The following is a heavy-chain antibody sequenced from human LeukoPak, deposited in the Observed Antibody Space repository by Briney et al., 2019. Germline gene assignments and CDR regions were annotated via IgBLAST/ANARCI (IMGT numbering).Heavy chain of an antibody. Sequence: GGSLRLSCAASGFTFSSYSMNWVRQAPGKGLEWVSSISSTSNYIYYADSVKGRFTISRDNAKNSLYLQMNSLRAEDTAVYYCARGGYQLLSCYFDYXGQGTLVTVSS. CDR2: ISSTSNYI. J-gene: IGHJ4*02. V-gene: IGHV3-21*01. CDR3: ARGGYQLLSCYFDY. CDR1: GFTFSSYS. D-gene: IGHD2-2*01.